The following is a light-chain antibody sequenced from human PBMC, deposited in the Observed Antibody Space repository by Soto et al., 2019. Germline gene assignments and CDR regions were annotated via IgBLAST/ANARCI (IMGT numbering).Light chain of an antibody. CDR3: YSFAGSTTFSDG. V-gene: IGLV2-23*03. CDR1: SSDVVTYNL. CDR2: EGT. J-gene: IGLJ1*01. Sequence: QSVLTQPASVSGSPGQSISISCTGTSSDVVTYNLVSWYQQHPGKAPTVLIYEGTKRPSGVSNRFSGSKSGNTASLTISGLQTEDEADYYCYSFAGSTTFSDGVGPGTKVTVL.